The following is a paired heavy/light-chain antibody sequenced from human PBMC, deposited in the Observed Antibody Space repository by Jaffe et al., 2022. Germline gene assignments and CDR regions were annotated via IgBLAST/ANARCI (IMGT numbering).Light chain of an antibody. J-gene: IGLJ2*01. Sequence: QSALTQPASVSGSPGQSITISCTGTSSDVGGYKYVSWYKQYPGKAPKVMIYEVTNRPSGVSDRFSGSKSGNTASLTISGLQAEDEAHYYCSSYSSASTLVFGGGTKVTVL. CDR3: SSYSSASTLV. CDR1: SSDVGGYKY. CDR2: EVT. V-gene: IGLV2-14*01.
Heavy chain of an antibody. CDR3: ARLEYAAFELGGAFDN. V-gene: IGHV3-21*01. D-gene: IGHD2-8*01. J-gene: IGHJ4*02. CDR2: ISTSGAYI. Sequence: EVQLVESGGGLVKPGGSLRLSCAASGFTFSRHSMHWVRQAPEKGLEWVSSISTSGAYIYYADSVKGRFTISRDNDKSALYLQMNSLRAEDTAVYYCARLEYAAFELGGAFDNWGQGSLVTVSS. CDR1: GFTFSRHS.